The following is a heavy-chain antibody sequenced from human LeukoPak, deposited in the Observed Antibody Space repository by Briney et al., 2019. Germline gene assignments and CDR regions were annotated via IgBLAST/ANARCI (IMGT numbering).Heavy chain of an antibody. D-gene: IGHD3-22*01. Sequence: GGSLRLSCVASGFTFSSHGMNWVRQAPGKGLEWVSGIIPSGHTTYYADSVRGRFTISRDNSRNTVYLQMNSLRAEDTAVYYCTTLGSSGYPWFDPWGQGTLVTVSS. J-gene: IGHJ5*02. CDR2: IIPSGHTT. CDR3: TTLGSSGYPWFDP. V-gene: IGHV3-23*01. CDR1: GFTFSSHG.